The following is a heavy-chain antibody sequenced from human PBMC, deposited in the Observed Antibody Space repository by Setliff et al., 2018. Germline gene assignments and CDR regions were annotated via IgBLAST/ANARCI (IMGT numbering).Heavy chain of an antibody. CDR1: GYTFTGYY. CDR2: INPNSGGT. J-gene: IGHJ4*02. D-gene: IGHD3-3*01. Sequence: GASVKVSCKASGYTFTGYYMHWVRQAPGQGPEWMGWINPNSGGTNYAQKFQGWVTMTRDTSISTAYMELSRLRSDDTAVYYCARGRDFWSGYLVYWGQGTLVTVS. CDR3: ARGRDFWSGYLVY. V-gene: IGHV1-2*04.